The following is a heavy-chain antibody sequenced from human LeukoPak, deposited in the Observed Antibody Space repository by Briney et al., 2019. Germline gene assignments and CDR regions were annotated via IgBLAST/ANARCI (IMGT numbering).Heavy chain of an antibody. J-gene: IGHJ6*03. Sequence: ASVKVSCKASGYTFTSYDINWVRQATGRGLEWMGWMNPNSGITGYAQKFQGRVTISRNTSISTAYMELSSLRSEDTAVYYCARGVGYSSSWYGEWYYYYYMDVWGKGTTVTVSS. CDR3: ARGVGYSSSWYGEWYYYYYMDV. CDR2: MNPNSGIT. V-gene: IGHV1-8*03. D-gene: IGHD6-13*01. CDR1: GYTFTSYD.